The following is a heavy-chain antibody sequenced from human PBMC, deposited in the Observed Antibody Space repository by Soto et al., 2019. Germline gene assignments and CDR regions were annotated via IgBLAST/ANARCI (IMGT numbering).Heavy chain of an antibody. V-gene: IGHV1-69*12. D-gene: IGHD3-10*01. CDR1: GGTFSSYA. CDR2: IIPICGTA. J-gene: IGHJ6*02. Sequence: QVQLVQSGAEVKKPGSSVKVSCKASGGTFSSYAISWVRQAPGQGLEWMGGIIPICGTANYAQTFQGRVTLTADESQSAAYMEMSSMRSEDTAVDCCAGVYYGGRGSGHYYYYYGMDVWGQGTTVTVSS. CDR3: AGVYYGGRGSGHYYYYYGMDV.